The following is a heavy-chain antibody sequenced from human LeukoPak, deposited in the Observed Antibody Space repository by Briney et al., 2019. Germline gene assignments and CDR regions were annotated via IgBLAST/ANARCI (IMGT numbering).Heavy chain of an antibody. CDR1: GYSFTSYW. D-gene: IGHD5-24*01. CDR3: ATHPGGLQSGFDN. V-gene: IGHV5-51*01. J-gene: IGHJ4*02. Sequence: PGESLKISCKGSGYSFTSYWIGWVRQMPGKGLEYMGTIHPGDSDTRYSPSFQGQVTISVDRSSSTAYIRWSRLKASDTAMYYCATHPGGLQSGFDNWGQGTLVTVSS. CDR2: IHPGDSDT.